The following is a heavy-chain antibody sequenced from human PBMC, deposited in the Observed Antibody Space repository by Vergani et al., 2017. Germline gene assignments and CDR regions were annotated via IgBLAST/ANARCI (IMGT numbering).Heavy chain of an antibody. J-gene: IGHJ4*02. CDR3: AREYSSSVGFLAY. D-gene: IGHD6-6*01. V-gene: IGHV4-61*02. CDR2: IYTSEST. Sequence: QVNLQESGPGLVKPSQTLSLTCTVSGGSFSTGGQSWTWLRQSAGKGLEWIGRIYTSESTNYNPSLKSRVTMSVDTSKIQFSLKLNSVTAADTAVYYCAREYSSSVGFLAYWGQGTLVTVSS. CDR1: GGSFSTGGQS.